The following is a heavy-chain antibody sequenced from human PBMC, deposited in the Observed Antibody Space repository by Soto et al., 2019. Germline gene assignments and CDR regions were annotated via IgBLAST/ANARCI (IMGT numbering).Heavy chain of an antibody. CDR2: INPSGGST. Sequence: QVQLVQSGAEVKKPGASVKVSCKASGYTFTRYYTHWVRQAPGQGLEWMGIINPSGGSTSYAQKFQGRVTMTRDTSTSTVYMGLSSLRSEDTAVYYCARGQWSAVVVIPFDYWGQGTLVTVSS. J-gene: IGHJ4*02. V-gene: IGHV1-46*01. D-gene: IGHD3-22*01. CDR3: ARGQWSAVVVIPFDY. CDR1: GYTFTRYY.